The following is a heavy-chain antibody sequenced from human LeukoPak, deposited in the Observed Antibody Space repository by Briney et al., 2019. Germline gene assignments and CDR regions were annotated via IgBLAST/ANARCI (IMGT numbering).Heavy chain of an antibody. Sequence: GGSLRLSCAASGFTFNSHWMHWVRQAPGKGLVWVSRINSDENRTSYVDSVKGRFTISRDNSKNTLYLQMNSLGAEDTAVYYCAPRKAGVSSSWYYFDYWGQGTLVTVSS. D-gene: IGHD6-13*01. CDR1: GFTFNSHW. CDR2: INSDENRT. V-gene: IGHV3-74*01. J-gene: IGHJ4*02. CDR3: APRKAGVSSSWYYFDY.